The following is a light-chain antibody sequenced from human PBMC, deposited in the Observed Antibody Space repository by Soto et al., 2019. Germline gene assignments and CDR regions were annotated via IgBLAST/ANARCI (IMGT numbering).Light chain of an antibody. Sequence: EIVLTQSPATLSLSPGERATLSCRASQSVSSQLAWYQQKPGQAPRLLMYDASNRATGIPARFSGSGSGTDCTLTISSLEPEDFAVYYCQQSSDSPLTFGGGTKVEIK. CDR2: DAS. CDR3: QQSSDSPLT. V-gene: IGKV3-11*01. CDR1: QSVSSQ. J-gene: IGKJ4*01.